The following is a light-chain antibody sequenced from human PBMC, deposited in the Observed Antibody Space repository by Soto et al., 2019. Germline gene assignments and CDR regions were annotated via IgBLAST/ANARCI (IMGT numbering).Light chain of an antibody. CDR1: QDLSDF. CDR3: QEYHSLLYT. V-gene: IGKV1-27*01. CDR2: DAS. J-gene: IGKJ2*01. Sequence: DIQMTQSPSSLSASVGDRVTITCRASQDLSDFLAWYQQRPGKIPNLLVYDASTLQSGFPTRFSGSGSWTHCTLTISSLQPEDVASYYCQEYHSLLYTFGQGTKVEIK.